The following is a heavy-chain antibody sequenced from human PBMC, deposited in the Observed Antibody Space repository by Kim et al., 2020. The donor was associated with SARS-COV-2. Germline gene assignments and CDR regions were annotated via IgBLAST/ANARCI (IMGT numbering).Heavy chain of an antibody. Sequence: GGSLRLSCGGSGFTFRNYEMNWVRQSPGKGLEWLSYISGDGNSIYYADSVRGRFSISRDNVKNSLYLQMSSLRAEDTAVYYCASDGDSSRWSPFDYWGQGTLVTVSS. CDR2: ISGDGNSI. CDR3: ASDGDSSRWSPFDY. D-gene: IGHD6-13*01. V-gene: IGHV3-48*03. J-gene: IGHJ4*02. CDR1: GFTFRNYE.